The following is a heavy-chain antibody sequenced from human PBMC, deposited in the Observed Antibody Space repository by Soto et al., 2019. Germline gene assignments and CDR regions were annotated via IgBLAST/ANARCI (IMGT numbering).Heavy chain of an antibody. J-gene: IGHJ4*02. D-gene: IGHD4-17*01. CDR1: GFTFDDYA. Sequence: EVQLVESGGGLVQPGRSLRLSCAASGFTFDDYAMHWVRQAPGKGLEWVSGTSWNSGSIGYADSVKGRFTISRDNAKNSLYLQMNSLRAEDTALYYCAKSPDYGDYYFDYWGQGTLVTVSS. CDR3: AKSPDYGDYYFDY. CDR2: TSWNSGSI. V-gene: IGHV3-9*01.